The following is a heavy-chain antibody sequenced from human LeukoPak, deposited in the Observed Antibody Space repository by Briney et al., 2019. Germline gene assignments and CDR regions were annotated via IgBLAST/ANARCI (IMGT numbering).Heavy chain of an antibody. CDR3: ARAEDSSGWYFLY. V-gene: IGHV3-30-3*01. Sequence: GGSLRLSCAAPGFTFSSYAMHWVRQAPGKGLERVAVISYDGSNKYYADSVNDRFTISRDNSKNTLYLQMNSLRAEDTAVYYCARAEDSSGWYFLYWGQGTLVTVSS. D-gene: IGHD6-19*01. CDR2: ISYDGSNK. J-gene: IGHJ1*01. CDR1: GFTFSSYA.